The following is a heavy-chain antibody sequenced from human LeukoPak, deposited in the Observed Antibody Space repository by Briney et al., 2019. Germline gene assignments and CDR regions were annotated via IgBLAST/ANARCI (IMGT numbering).Heavy chain of an antibody. CDR3: ARDLALLTGPHLDYYYMDV. D-gene: IGHD3-9*01. J-gene: IGHJ6*03. CDR1: GYTFTGYY. V-gene: IGHV1-2*02. Sequence: GASVKVSCKASGYTFTGYYMHWARLAPGQGLEWMGWINPNSGGTNYAQKFQGRVTMTRDTSISTAYMELSRLRSDDTAVYYCARDLALLTGPHLDYYYMDVWGKGTTVTVSS. CDR2: INPNSGGT.